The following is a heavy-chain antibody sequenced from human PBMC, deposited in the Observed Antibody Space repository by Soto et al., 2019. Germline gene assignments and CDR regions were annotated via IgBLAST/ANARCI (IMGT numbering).Heavy chain of an antibody. D-gene: IGHD3-10*01. V-gene: IGHV3-30*18. CDR2: ISYDGSNK. J-gene: IGHJ6*02. CDR1: GFTFSSYG. Sequence: QMQLVESGGGVVQPGRSLRLSCAASGFTFSSYGMHWVRQAPGKGLEWVAVISYDGSNKYYADSVKGRFTISRDNSKNTPYLQLNSLRAEDTAVYYASKDPRRVLPGMDVWGQGTTVTVSS. CDR3: SKDPRRVLPGMDV.